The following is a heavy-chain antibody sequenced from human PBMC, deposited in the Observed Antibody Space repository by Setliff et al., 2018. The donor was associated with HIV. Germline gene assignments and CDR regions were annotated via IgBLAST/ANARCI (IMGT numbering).Heavy chain of an antibody. D-gene: IGHD3-10*01. CDR1: GYSISSGYY. CDR2: FYTSGST. Sequence: SETLSLTCGVSGYSISSGYYWGWIRQPAGKGLEWIGRFYTSGSTNYNPSLKSRVTMSVDTSKNQFSLNLNSVTAADTAVYYCARTLSTMVKTDGYYDYYYMDIWGQGTTVTVSS. CDR3: ARTLSTMVKTDGYYDYYYMDI. V-gene: IGHV4-4*07. J-gene: IGHJ6*03.